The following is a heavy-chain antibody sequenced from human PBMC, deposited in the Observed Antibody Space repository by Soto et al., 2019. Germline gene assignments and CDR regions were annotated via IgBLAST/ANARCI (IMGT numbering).Heavy chain of an antibody. Sequence: EVQLVESGGGLVKPGGSLRLSCAASGFTFSSYSMNWVRQAPGKGLEWVSSISSSSSYIYYAESVKGRFTISRDNAKNSLYLQMNSLRAEDTAVYYCAREGGGIVVVPAAMVPYYYYGMDVWGQGTTVTVSS. CDR3: AREGGGIVVVPAAMVPYYYYGMDV. D-gene: IGHD2-2*01. CDR2: ISSSSSYI. CDR1: GFTFSSYS. J-gene: IGHJ6*02. V-gene: IGHV3-21*01.